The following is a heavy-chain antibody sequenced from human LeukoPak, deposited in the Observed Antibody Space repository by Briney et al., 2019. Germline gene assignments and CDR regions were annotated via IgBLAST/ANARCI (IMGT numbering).Heavy chain of an antibody. CDR1: GFTFSNAW. CDR2: IKSKTDGGTT. Sequence: GGSLRLSCAASGFTFSNAWMSWVRQAPGKGLEWVGRIKSKTDGGTTDYAAPVKGRFTISRDDSKNTLYLQMNSLKTEDTAVYYCSTPTSSGYYGGSQHWGQGTLVTVSS. J-gene: IGHJ1*01. V-gene: IGHV3-15*01. D-gene: IGHD3-22*01. CDR3: STPTSSGYYGGSQH.